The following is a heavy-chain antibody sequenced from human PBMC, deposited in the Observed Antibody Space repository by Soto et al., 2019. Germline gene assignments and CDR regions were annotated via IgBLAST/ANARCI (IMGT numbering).Heavy chain of an antibody. CDR3: ARGGCTSTSCLDY. V-gene: IGHV3-74*01. CDR1: GFTFSSNW. Sequence: EVQLVESGGGLVQPGGSLRLSCAASGFTFSSNWMHWVRQAPGKGLVWVTRIHNDGSSTNYGYSVKGRFTISRDNAKNTLYLQMNSLRAEDTAVYYCARGGCTSTSCLDYWGQGTLGTVSS. J-gene: IGHJ4*02. D-gene: IGHD2-2*01. CDR2: IHNDGSST.